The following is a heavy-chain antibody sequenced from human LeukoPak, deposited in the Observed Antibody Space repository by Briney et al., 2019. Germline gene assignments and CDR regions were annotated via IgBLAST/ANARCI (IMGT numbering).Heavy chain of an antibody. J-gene: IGHJ4*02. CDR3: ARGAVDTAMED. Sequence: PSETLSLTCTVSGGSISSYYWSWIRQPPGKGLEWIGHIYYSGSTNFNPSLKSRVTISVDTSKNQFSLKLSSVTAADTAVYYCARGAVDTAMEDWGQGTLVTVSS. D-gene: IGHD5-18*01. CDR2: IYYSGST. CDR1: GGSISSYY. V-gene: IGHV4-59*01.